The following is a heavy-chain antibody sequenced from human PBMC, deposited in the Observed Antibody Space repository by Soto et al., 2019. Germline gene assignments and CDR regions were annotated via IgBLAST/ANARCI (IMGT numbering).Heavy chain of an antibody. CDR2: ISAYNGNT. V-gene: IGHV1-18*01. J-gene: IGHJ6*02. D-gene: IGHD6-19*01. CDR1: GYTFTSYG. Sequence: QVQLVQSGAEVKKPGASVKVSCKASGYTFTSYGISWVRQAPGQGLEWMGWISAYNGNTNYAQKLQGRVTMTTDTPTSTAYMQLRSLRSDDTAVYYCARDPDIAVAGICYYYGMDVWGQGTTVTVSS. CDR3: ARDPDIAVAGICYYYGMDV.